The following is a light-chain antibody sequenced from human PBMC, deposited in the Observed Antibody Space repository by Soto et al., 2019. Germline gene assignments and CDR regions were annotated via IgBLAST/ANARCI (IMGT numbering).Light chain of an antibody. J-gene: IGLJ3*02. CDR2: GNN. V-gene: IGLV1-40*01. CDR3: QSYDNSLRVV. CDR1: SSNIGAGHD. Sequence: HSVLTQPPSLSGAPGQRVTISCTGNSSNIGAGHDVHWYQQLPRTAPKLLMYGNNNRPSGVPDRFSGSRSGTSASLAITGLQAEDEAEYHCQSYDNSLRVVFGGGTKVTVL.